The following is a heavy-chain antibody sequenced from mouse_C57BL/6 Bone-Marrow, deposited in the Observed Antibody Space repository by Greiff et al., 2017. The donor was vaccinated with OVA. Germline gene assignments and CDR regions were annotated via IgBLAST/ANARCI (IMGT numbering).Heavy chain of an antibody. Sequence: EVKLQESGAELVRPGASVKLSCTASGFNIKDDYMHWVKQRPEQGLEWIGWIDPENGDTEYASKFQGKATITADTSSNTAYLQLSSLTSEDTAVYYCTGMVTGYFDYWGQGTTLTVSS. CDR1: GFNIKDDY. CDR2: IDPENGDT. V-gene: IGHV14-4*01. CDR3: TGMVTGYFDY. J-gene: IGHJ2*01. D-gene: IGHD2-2*01.